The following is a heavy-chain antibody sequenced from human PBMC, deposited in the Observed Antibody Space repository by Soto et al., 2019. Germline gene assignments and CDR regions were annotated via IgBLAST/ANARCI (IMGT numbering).Heavy chain of an antibody. J-gene: IGHJ4*02. CDR1: GGSFSGYY. D-gene: IGHD1-7*01. Sequence: QVQLQQWGAGLLKPSETLSLTCAVYGGSFSGYYWSWIRQPPGKGLEWIGEINHSGSTNYNPSLKSRVTISVDAYKNQFSLKLSSVTAADTAVYYCARAGITGTTYFDYWGQGTLVTVSS. CDR2: INHSGST. CDR3: ARAGITGTTYFDY. V-gene: IGHV4-34*01.